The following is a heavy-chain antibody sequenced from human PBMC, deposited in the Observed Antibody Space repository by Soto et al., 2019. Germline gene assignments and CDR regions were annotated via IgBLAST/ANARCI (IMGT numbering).Heavy chain of an antibody. J-gene: IGHJ4*02. CDR1: GFTFSSYA. D-gene: IGHD3-16*02. Sequence: EVQLLESGGGLVQPGGSLRLSCAASGFTFSSYAMSWVRQAPGKGLEWVSAISGSGGSTYYADSVKGRFTISRDNSKNTLYLQMNSLRAEDTAVYYCAKGLLRLGELSFSLPLFDYWGQGTLVTVSS. CDR2: ISGSGGST. V-gene: IGHV3-23*01. CDR3: AKGLLRLGELSFSLPLFDY.